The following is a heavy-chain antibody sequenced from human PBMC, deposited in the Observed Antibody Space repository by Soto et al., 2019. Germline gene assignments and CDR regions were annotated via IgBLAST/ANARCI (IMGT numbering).Heavy chain of an antibody. D-gene: IGHD3-22*01. CDR2: ISYDGSNK. J-gene: IGHJ5*02. CDR3: ARDLPDDSLP. V-gene: IGHV3-30-3*01. Sequence: GGSLRLSCAASGFTFSSYAMHWVRQAPGKGLEWVAVISYDGSNKYYADSVKGRFTISRDNSKNTLYLQMNSLRAEDTAVYYCARDLPDDSLPWGQGTLVTVSS. CDR1: GFTFSSYA.